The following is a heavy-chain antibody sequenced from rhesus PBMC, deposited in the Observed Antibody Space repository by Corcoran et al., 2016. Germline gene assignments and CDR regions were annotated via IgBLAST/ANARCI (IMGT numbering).Heavy chain of an antibody. CDR2: IYSNSKST. CDR1: GGTISSGYCY. J-gene: IGHJ6*01. V-gene: IGHV4S12*01. Sequence: QVQLQESGPGVVKPSETLSLTCAVSGGTISSGYCYWSWICQPPGKGLEWIGGIYSNSKSTTLHPSLMSRVTISKDTSKNQFSLDLSSVTATDTAVYYWARGEGYGSSYVYGLDSWGQGVVVTVSS. CDR3: ARGEGYGSSYVYGLDS. D-gene: IGHD4-29*01.